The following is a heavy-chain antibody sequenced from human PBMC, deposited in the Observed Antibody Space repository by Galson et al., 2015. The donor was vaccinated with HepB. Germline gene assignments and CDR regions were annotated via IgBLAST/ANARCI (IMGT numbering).Heavy chain of an antibody. Sequence: SLRLSCAASEFTFSNYAMHWVRQAPGKGLDWVAVIWYDGSHKYYADSVKGRFTISRDNSKNSLYLQMNSLRAGDTAGYYCARGLRDFWSGLKIWGQGTMVTVSS. CDR1: EFTFSNYA. V-gene: IGHV3-33*01. D-gene: IGHD3-3*01. CDR2: IWYDGSHK. J-gene: IGHJ3*02. CDR3: ARGLRDFWSGLKI.